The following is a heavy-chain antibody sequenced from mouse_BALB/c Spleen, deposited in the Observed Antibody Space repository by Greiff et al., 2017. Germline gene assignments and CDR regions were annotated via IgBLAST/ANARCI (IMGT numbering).Heavy chain of an antibody. D-gene: IGHD2-14*01. V-gene: IGHV3-1*02. CDR2: IHYSGST. J-gene: IGHJ4*01. CDR1: GYSITSGYS. Sequence: EVQGVESGPDLVKPSQSLSLTCTVTGYSITSGYSWHWIRRFPGNKLEWMGYIHYSGSTNYNPSLKSRISITRDTSKNQFFLQLNSVTTEDTATYYCARGVRQAMDYWGQGTSVTVSS. CDR3: ARGVRQAMDY.